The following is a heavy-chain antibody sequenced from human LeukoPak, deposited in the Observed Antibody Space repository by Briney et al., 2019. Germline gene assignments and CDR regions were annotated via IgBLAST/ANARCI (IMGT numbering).Heavy chain of an antibody. D-gene: IGHD6-19*01. CDR2: INPNSGGT. Sequence: ASVKVSCKASGYTFSGYYMHWVRQAPGQGLEWMGWINPNSGGTNYAQKFQGRVTMTRDTSISTAYMELSRLRSDDTAVYYCARSLIAVAGKPYYYYGMDVWGQGTTVTVSS. CDR1: GYTFSGYY. CDR3: ARSLIAVAGKPYYYYGMDV. J-gene: IGHJ6*02. V-gene: IGHV1-2*02.